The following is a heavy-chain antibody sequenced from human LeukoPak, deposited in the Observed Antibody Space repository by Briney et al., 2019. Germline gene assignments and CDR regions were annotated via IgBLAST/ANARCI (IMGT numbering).Heavy chain of an antibody. CDR3: ARETIGYYDSSGNSAFDI. J-gene: IGHJ3*02. D-gene: IGHD3-22*01. CDR2: ISSSSSSI. Sequence: PGGSLRLSCAASGFTFSSYSMNWVRQAPGKGLEWVSSISSSSSSIYYADSVKGRFTISRDNAKNSLYLQMNSLRAEDTAVYYCARETIGYYDSSGNSAFDIWGQGTMVTVSS. V-gene: IGHV3-21*01. CDR1: GFTFSSYS.